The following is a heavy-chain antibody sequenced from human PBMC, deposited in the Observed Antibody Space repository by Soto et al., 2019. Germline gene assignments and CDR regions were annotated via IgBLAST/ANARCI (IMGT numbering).Heavy chain of an antibody. CDR2: INHSGST. J-gene: IGHJ4*02. Sequence: SETLSLTCAVYGGSFSGYYWSWIRQPPGKGLEWIGEINHSGSTNYNPSLKSRVTISVDTSKNQFSLKLSSVTAADTAVYYCARRIVVVPAAMVDCWGQGTLVTVSS. CDR1: GGSFSGYY. V-gene: IGHV4-34*01. CDR3: ARRIVVVPAAMVDC. D-gene: IGHD2-2*01.